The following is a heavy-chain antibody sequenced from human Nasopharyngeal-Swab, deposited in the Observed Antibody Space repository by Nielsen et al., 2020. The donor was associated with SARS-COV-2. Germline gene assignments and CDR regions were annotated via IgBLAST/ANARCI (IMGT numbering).Heavy chain of an antibody. CDR3: AKGVDYYDFWSGYYLPLLVETAMIPYYYYGMDV. J-gene: IGHJ6*02. V-gene: IGHV3-23*01. CDR2: ISGSGGST. D-gene: IGHD3-3*01. Sequence: VRQAPGKGLEWVSAISGSGGSTYYADSVKGRFTISRDNSKNTLYLQMNSLRAEDTAVYYCAKGVDYYDFWSGYYLPLLVETAMIPYYYYGMDVWGQGTTVTVSS.